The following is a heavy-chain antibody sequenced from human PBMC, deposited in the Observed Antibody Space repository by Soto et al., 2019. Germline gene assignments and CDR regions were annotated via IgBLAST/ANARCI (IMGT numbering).Heavy chain of an antibody. J-gene: IGHJ6*02. Sequence: PGGSLRLSCAASGFTFSGHAMTWVRQAPGKGLEWVSGISGSGANIYYADSVKGRFTISRDNSKDTLYLQMNSLRAEDTAVYSCARRTSYGSGSYMYYYYGLDVWGQGTTVTVSS. CDR2: ISGSGANI. D-gene: IGHD3-10*01. CDR3: ARRTSYGSGSYMYYYYGLDV. V-gene: IGHV3-23*01. CDR1: GFTFSGHA.